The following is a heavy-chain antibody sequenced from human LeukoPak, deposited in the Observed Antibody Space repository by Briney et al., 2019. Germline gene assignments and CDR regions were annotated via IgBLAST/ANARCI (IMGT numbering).Heavy chain of an antibody. CDR3: ATVHFGYFDY. J-gene: IGHJ4*02. CDR1: GLIFSDYY. CDR2: ISDTGKTI. Sequence: GGSLRLSCTASGLIFSDYYMSWIRQAPGKGLEWVAYISDTGKTIYYADSMKGRFTISRDNAKKSLYLQVDGLRAEDTAVYYCATVHFGYFDYWGRGTLVTVSS. V-gene: IGHV3-11*01. D-gene: IGHD3-3*01.